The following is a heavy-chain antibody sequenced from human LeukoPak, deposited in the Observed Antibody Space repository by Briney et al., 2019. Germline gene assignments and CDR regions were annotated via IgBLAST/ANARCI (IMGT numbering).Heavy chain of an antibody. D-gene: IGHD3-3*01. CDR3: ARDVPYYDFWSGNMEFDY. CDR1: GYTFTSYG. V-gene: IGHV1-18*01. J-gene: IGHJ4*02. Sequence: GASVKVSCTASGYTFTSYGISWVRQAPGQGLEWMGWISGYNGNTNHAQKLQGRVTMTTDTSTSTAYMELRSLRSDDTAVYYCARDVPYYDFWSGNMEFDYWGQGTLVTVSS. CDR2: ISGYNGNT.